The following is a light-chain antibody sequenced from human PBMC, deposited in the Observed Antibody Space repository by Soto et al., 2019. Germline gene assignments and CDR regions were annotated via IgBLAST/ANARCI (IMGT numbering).Light chain of an antibody. CDR2: DVN. J-gene: IGLJ1*01. V-gene: IGLV2-14*01. Sequence: QSALTQPSSGSGSPGKKITISCTGTSSDVGGYDYVSWYQQLPGKAPKLLIYDVNNRPSGVSHRFSGSKSGNTASLTISGLQAQDEADYYCSSYTGSSTFVFGTGTKVTVL. CDR3: SSYTGSSTFV. CDR1: SSDVGGYDY.